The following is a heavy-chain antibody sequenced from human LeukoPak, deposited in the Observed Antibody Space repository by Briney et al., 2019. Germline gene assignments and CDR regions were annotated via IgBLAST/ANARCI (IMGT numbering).Heavy chain of an antibody. Sequence: SETLSLTCTVSGGSISSGCYYWSWIRQHPGKGLEWIGYIYYSGSSYYNPSLKSRVTISVDTSKNQLSLKLTSVTAADTAVYYCARGEMATTYYFDYWGQGTLVTVSS. D-gene: IGHD5-24*01. V-gene: IGHV4-31*03. CDR3: ARGEMATTYYFDY. CDR2: IYYSGSS. J-gene: IGHJ4*02. CDR1: GGSISSGCYY.